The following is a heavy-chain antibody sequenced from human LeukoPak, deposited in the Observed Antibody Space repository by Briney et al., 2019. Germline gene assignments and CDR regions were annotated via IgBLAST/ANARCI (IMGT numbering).Heavy chain of an antibody. J-gene: IGHJ4*02. CDR3: ANSGVAGHFDY. D-gene: IGHD6-19*01. Sequence: GGSLRLSCAASGFTFSSYAMSWVRQAPGKGLEWVSAISGSGGSTYYADSVKGRFTISRDNSKTTLYLQMNSLRAEDTAVYYCANSGVAGHFDYWGQGTLVTVSS. CDR1: GFTFSSYA. CDR2: ISGSGGST. V-gene: IGHV3-23*01.